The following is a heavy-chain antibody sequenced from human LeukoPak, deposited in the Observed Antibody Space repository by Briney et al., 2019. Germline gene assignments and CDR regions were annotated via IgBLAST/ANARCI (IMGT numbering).Heavy chain of an antibody. CDR2: IRYDGSNK. D-gene: IGHD4-11*01. CDR3: AKVFMTTVDY. J-gene: IGHJ4*02. V-gene: IGHV3-30*02. Sequence: QPGGSLRLSCAASGFTFSSYGMHWVRQAPGKGLEWVAFIRYDGSNKYYADSVKGRFTISRDHSKNTLYLQMNSLRAEDTAVYYCAKVFMTTVDYWGQGTLVTVSS. CDR1: GFTFSSYG.